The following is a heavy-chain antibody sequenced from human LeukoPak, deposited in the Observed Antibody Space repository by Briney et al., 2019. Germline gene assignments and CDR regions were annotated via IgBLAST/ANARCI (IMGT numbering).Heavy chain of an antibody. CDR3: KSGGAAPGSFDN. V-gene: IGHV3-7*01. CDR2: IKYDGNEE. J-gene: IGHJ4*02. D-gene: IGHD4-23*01. CDR1: GFTFSDYW. Sequence: GGSLRLSCAASGFTFSDYWMSWMRQAPGKGLEWVANIKYDGNEEYYVDSVKGRFTISRDNAKNSLYLQLNSLRVGDTAVYYCKSGGAAPGSFDNWGQGTLSPSPQ.